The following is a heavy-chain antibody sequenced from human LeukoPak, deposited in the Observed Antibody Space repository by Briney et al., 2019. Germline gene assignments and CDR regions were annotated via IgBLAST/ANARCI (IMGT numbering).Heavy chain of an antibody. CDR2: IFYSGST. CDR1: GGSISSSSYY. J-gene: IGHJ6*02. Sequence: SETLSLTCTVSGGSISSSSYYWGWIRQPPGKGLEWIGSIFYSGSTYYDPSLKSRVTISVDTSKNQFSLKLSSVTAADTAVYYCASQNYYYYGMDVWGQGTTVTVSS. V-gene: IGHV4-39*01. CDR3: ASQNYYYYGMDV.